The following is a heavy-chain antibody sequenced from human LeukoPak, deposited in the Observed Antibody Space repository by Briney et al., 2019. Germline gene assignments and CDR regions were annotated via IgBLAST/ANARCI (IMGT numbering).Heavy chain of an antibody. J-gene: IGHJ3*02. Sequence: ASVKVSCKASGYTFSSYYMHWVRQAPGQVLEWMGWISAYNGYTNYAQKLQGRVTITTDTSTSTAYMELRSLRSDDTAVYYCARAGWYELPRYAFDIWGQGTMVTVSS. D-gene: IGHD6-19*01. CDR3: ARAGWYELPRYAFDI. CDR2: ISAYNGYT. V-gene: IGHV1-18*04. CDR1: GYTFSSYY.